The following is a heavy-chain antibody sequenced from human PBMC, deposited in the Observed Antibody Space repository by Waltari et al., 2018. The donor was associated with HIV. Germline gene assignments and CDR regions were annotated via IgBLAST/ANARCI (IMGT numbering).Heavy chain of an antibody. Sequence: EVKLVESGGDLVQPGGSLRLSCSGSGFTFSSHWMGWVRQAPGKGLEWVANINQDGSEQYYVDSLKGRFTISRDNAKNTLYLQMNSLRGDDTAVYYCARDPYGSGSYDYWGQGSQVTVSS. CDR3: ARDPYGSGSYDY. D-gene: IGHD3-10*01. V-gene: IGHV3-7*01. J-gene: IGHJ4*01. CDR1: GFTFSSHW. CDR2: INQDGSEQ.